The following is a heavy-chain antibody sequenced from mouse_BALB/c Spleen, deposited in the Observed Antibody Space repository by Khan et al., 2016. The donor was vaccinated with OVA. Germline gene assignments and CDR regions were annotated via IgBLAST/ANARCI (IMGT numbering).Heavy chain of an antibody. CDR2: ISYSGST. CDR3: ARSGIYYYGSSSYLDY. Sequence: DVKLQESGPGLVKPSQSLSLTCTVTGYSITSDYAWNWIRQFPGNKLEWMGYISYSGSTSYNPSLKSRISITRDTSKNQFFLQLNSVTTEDTATYYCARSGIYYYGSSSYLDYWGQGTTLTVAS. V-gene: IGHV3-2*02. D-gene: IGHD1-1*01. CDR1: GYSITSDYA. J-gene: IGHJ2*01.